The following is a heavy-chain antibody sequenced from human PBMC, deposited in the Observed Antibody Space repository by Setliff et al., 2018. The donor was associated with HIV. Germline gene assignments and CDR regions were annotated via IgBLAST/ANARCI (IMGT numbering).Heavy chain of an antibody. CDR1: GYSISSGYY. Sequence: PSETLSLTCAVSGYSISSGYYWTWIRQPAGKGLEWLGEINHSGRARYNPSLKSRVTILVDTSKSHFSLKMTSVTAADTAIYYCARGAISLTMTKLLSFFDSWGQGTQVTVSS. CDR3: ARGAISLTMTKLLSFFDS. J-gene: IGHJ4*02. D-gene: IGHD3-22*01. V-gene: IGHV4-34*01. CDR2: INHSGRA.